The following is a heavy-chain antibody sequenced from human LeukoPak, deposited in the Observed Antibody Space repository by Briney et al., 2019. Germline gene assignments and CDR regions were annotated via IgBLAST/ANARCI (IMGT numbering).Heavy chain of an antibody. CDR2: IYHSGST. J-gene: IGHJ5*02. CDR3: ARDSYYYDSSGYYYSWFDP. V-gene: IGHV4-30-2*01. D-gene: IGHD3-22*01. Sequence: SQTLSLTCAVSGGSISSGGYSWSWIRQPPGKGLEWIGYIYHSGSTYYNPSLTSRVTISVDRSKNQFSLKLSSVTAADTAVYYCARDSYYYDSSGYYYSWFDPWGQGTLVTVSS. CDR1: GGSISSGGYS.